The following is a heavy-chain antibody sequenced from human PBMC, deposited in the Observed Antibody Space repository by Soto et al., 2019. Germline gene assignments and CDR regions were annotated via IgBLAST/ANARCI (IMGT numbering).Heavy chain of an antibody. CDR3: ARDPGGGYCSSTSCYRDYGMDV. V-gene: IGHV1-69*01. CDR2: IIPIFGTA. CDR1: GGTFSSYA. D-gene: IGHD2-2*02. J-gene: IGHJ6*02. Sequence: QVQLVQSGAEVKKPGSSVKVSCKASGGTFSSYAISWVRQAPGQGLEWMGGIIPIFGTANYAQKFQGRVTITADESTNTAYKEPSSLRSEDTAVYYCARDPGGGYCSSTSCYRDYGMDVWGQGTTVTVSS.